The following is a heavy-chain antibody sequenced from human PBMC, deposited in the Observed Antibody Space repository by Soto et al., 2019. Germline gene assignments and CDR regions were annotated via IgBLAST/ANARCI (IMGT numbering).Heavy chain of an antibody. D-gene: IGHD4-17*01. J-gene: IGHJ4*02. Sequence: GGSLRLSCAASGFTFSSYAMSWVRQAPGKGLEWVSAISGSGGSTNYADSVKGRFTISRDNSKNTLYLQMNSLRAEDTAVYYCAKRYGDYDIYYFDYWGQGTLVTVSS. CDR2: ISGSGGST. CDR1: GFTFSSYA. CDR3: AKRYGDYDIYYFDY. V-gene: IGHV3-23*01.